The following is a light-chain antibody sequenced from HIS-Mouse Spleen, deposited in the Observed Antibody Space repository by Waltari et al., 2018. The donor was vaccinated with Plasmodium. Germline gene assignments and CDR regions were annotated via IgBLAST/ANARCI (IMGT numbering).Light chain of an antibody. Sequence: EIVLTQSPGSLSLSQGERATLSCRASQSVSSSYLAWYQQNPGQAPRLLIYGASSRATGIPDRFSGSGSGTDFTLTISRLEPEDFAVYYCQQYGSSPPYTFGQGTKLEIK. V-gene: IGKV3-20*01. CDR3: QQYGSSPPYT. CDR1: QSVSSSY. CDR2: GAS. J-gene: IGKJ2*01.